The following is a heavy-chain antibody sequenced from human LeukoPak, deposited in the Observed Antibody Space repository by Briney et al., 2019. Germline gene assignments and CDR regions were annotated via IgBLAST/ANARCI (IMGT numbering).Heavy chain of an antibody. CDR1: GGTFSSYA. D-gene: IGHD2-2*01. Sequence: ASVKVSCKASGGTFSSYAISWVRQAPGQGLEWMGGIIPIFGTANYAQKFQGRVTITADESTSTAYMELSSLRSEDTAVYYCARGLGYCSSTSCYPAFDIWGQGTMVIVSS. V-gene: IGHV1-69*13. J-gene: IGHJ3*02. CDR3: ARGLGYCSSTSCYPAFDI. CDR2: IIPIFGTA.